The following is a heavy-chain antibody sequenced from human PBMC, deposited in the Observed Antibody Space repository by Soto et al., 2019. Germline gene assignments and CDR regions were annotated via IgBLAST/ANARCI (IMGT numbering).Heavy chain of an antibody. V-gene: IGHV3-30*18. CDR1: GFTFSSYG. D-gene: IGHD2-21*02. CDR3: AKDPSYCGGDCYFFDY. CDR2: ISYDGSNK. J-gene: IGHJ4*02. Sequence: SLRLSCAASGFTFSSYGMHWVRQAPGKGLEWVAVISYDGSNKYYADSVKGRFTISRDNSKNTLYLQMNSLRAEDTAVYYCAKDPSYCGGDCYFFDYWGQGNLVTVSS.